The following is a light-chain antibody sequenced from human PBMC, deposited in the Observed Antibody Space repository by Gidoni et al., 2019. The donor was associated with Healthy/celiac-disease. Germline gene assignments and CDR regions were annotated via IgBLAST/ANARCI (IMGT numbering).Light chain of an antibody. Sequence: QLTHSPSSLSASVGDRVTSTCLASQGISSYLAWYQQKPGKAPTLLIYAASTLQSGVPSRFSGSGSGTDFTLTISSLQPEDFATYYCQQLNSYPPMYTFGQGTKLEIK. CDR1: QGISSY. V-gene: IGKV1-9*01. CDR2: AAS. CDR3: QQLNSYPPMYT. J-gene: IGKJ2*01.